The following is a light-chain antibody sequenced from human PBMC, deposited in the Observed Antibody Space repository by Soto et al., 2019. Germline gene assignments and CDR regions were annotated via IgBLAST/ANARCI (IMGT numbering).Light chain of an antibody. V-gene: IGKV1-27*01. J-gene: IGKJ1*01. CDR2: AAS. CDR3: QKYNSVPPT. CDR1: QGIANF. Sequence: DIPMTQSPSSLSASVGDRVTITCRASQGIANFLAWYQQRPGNVPKLLIYAASTLQSGVPSRFSGSGSGTDFTLTISSLQPEDVAAYYCQKYNSVPPTFGQGTKVEIK.